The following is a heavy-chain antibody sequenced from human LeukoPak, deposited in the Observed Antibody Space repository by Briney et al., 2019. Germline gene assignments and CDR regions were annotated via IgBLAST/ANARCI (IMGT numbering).Heavy chain of an antibody. V-gene: IGHV4-59*01. CDR3: ARDSAHGGFDP. CDR1: GGSISSYY. CDR2: IYYSGST. J-gene: IGHJ5*02. Sequence: SETLPLTCTVSGGSISSYYWSWIRQPPGKGLEWIGYIYYSGSTNYNPSLKSRVTISVDTSKNQFSLKLSSVTAADTAVYYCARDSAHGGFDPWGQGTLVTVSS. D-gene: IGHD1-26*01.